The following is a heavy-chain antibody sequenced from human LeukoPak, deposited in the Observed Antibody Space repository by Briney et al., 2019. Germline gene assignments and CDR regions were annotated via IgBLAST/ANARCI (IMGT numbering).Heavy chain of an antibody. V-gene: IGHV3-21*01. CDR2: ISSSSSYI. Sequence: GGSLRLSCAASGFTFSSYSMNWVRQAPGKGLEWVSSISSSSSYIYYADSVKGRFTISRDNAKNSLYLQMNSLRAEDTAVYYCAREEPVQYYYYGMDVWGQGTTVTVSS. CDR1: GFTFSSYS. CDR3: AREEPVQYYYYGMDV. D-gene: IGHD3-10*01. J-gene: IGHJ6*02.